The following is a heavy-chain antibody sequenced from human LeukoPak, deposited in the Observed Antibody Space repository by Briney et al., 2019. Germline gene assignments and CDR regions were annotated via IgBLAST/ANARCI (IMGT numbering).Heavy chain of an antibody. V-gene: IGHV3-30*18. CDR2: ISSDGNTR. Sequence: PGRSLRLSCAASGFTFSTYGMLLVRQAPGKGLEWVAVISSDGNTRYYADSVMGRFTISRDNSKNTLSLQVDSLGAEDTAVYYCAKCVIRGLHALAYWGHGTLVTVSS. D-gene: IGHD3-10*01. J-gene: IGHJ4*01. CDR1: GFTFSTYG. CDR3: AKCVIRGLHALAY.